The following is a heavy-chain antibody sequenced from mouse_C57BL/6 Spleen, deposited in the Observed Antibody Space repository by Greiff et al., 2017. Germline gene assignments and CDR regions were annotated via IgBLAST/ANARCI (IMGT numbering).Heavy chain of an antibody. Sequence: EVKLVESGGGLVKPGGSLKLSCAASGFTFSSYAMSWVRQTPEKRLEWVATISDGGSYTYYPDNVKGRFTISRDNAKNNLYLQMSHLKSEDTAMYYCARDGGTTVQYYFDYWGQGTTPTVSS. CDR3: ARDGGTTVQYYFDY. J-gene: IGHJ2*01. D-gene: IGHD1-1*01. CDR2: ISDGGSYT. V-gene: IGHV5-4*01. CDR1: GFTFSSYA.